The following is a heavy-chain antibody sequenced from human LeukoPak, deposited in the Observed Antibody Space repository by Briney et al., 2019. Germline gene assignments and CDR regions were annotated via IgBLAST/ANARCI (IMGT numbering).Heavy chain of an antibody. CDR1: GFTFSSYA. CDR3: ARGRSITMVRGVIITPRASIRYFDY. V-gene: IGHV4-34*01. CDR2: INHSGST. D-gene: IGHD3-10*01. J-gene: IGHJ4*02. Sequence: GSLRLSCAASGFTFSSYAMSWIRQPPGKGLEWIGEINHSGSTHYNPSLKSRVTISVDTSKNQFSLKLSSVTAADTAVYYCARGRSITMVRGVIITPRASIRYFDYWGQGTLVTVSS.